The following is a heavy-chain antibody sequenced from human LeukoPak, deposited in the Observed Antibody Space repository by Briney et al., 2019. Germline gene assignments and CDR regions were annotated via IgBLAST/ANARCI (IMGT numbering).Heavy chain of an antibody. J-gene: IGHJ2*01. CDR2: FNGNGNT. CDR1: GGSFPGYY. D-gene: IGHD3-22*01. CDR3: ARIVLPYYYDTTALKGYFDL. V-gene: IGHV4-34*01. Sequence: SETLSLTCAVYGGSFPGYYWSWFRQPPGKGLEWIGEFNGNGNTNYNPSLKSRVTMSVDTSKKQFSLNLSSVTAADTAVYYCARIVLPYYYDTTALKGYFDLWGRGTLVTVSS.